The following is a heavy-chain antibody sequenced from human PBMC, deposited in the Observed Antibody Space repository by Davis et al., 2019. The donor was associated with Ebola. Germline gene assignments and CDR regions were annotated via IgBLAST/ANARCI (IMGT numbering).Heavy chain of an antibody. CDR1: GYTFINYA. CDR2: ISAYNGNT. Sequence: ASVKVSCKASGYTFINYAIHWVRQAPGQGLEWMGWISAYNGNTNYAQKLQGRVTMTTDTSTSTAYMELRSLRSDDTAVYYCARGRAMVRGDHNDYWGQGTLVTVSS. J-gene: IGHJ4*02. CDR3: ARGRAMVRGDHNDY. V-gene: IGHV1-18*01. D-gene: IGHD3-10*01.